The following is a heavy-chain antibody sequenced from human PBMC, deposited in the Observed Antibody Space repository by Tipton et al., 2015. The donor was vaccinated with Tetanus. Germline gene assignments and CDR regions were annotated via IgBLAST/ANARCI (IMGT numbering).Heavy chain of an antibody. V-gene: IGHV4-61*01. CDR1: GGSIRSDNYS. D-gene: IGHD3-10*01. CDR2: ISYSGRT. Sequence: TLSLTCTVSGGSIRSDNYSWNWIRQPPGKGLEWLAYISYSGRTNSNYPLKSRITISQDTSKNQFYLKLTSVTAADTAGYYCARANXEFXXXGPXXYWGQGAL. CDR3: ARANXEFXXXGPXXY. J-gene: IGHJ4*02.